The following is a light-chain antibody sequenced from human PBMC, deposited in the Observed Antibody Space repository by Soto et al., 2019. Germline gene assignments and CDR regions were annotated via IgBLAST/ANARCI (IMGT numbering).Light chain of an antibody. CDR3: QQYATRPWT. Sequence: EIVLTQSPGTLSLSPGERATLSCRARQSVSGSYLAWYQQKPGQSPRLLIYDASSRATGIPDRVSGSGSGTDFTLTISRLEPEDFAVYYCQQYATRPWTFGQGTKVESK. J-gene: IGKJ1*01. CDR1: QSVSGSY. CDR2: DAS. V-gene: IGKV3-20*01.